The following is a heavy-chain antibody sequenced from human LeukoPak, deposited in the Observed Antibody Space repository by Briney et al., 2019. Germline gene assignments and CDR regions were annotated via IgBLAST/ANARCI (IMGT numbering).Heavy chain of an antibody. CDR3: AAAGLGVAHWFDP. CDR1: GASLSSYG. CDR2: LPYDGSYN. J-gene: IGHJ5*02. Sequence: GGSLRLSCVMSGASLSSYGMHWVRQAPGKGLEWLAWLPYDGSYNSTAASLKGRFAISKDITKNTVYLDMDSLTPEDTAVYYCAAAGLGVAHWFDPWGQGTLVTVSS. D-gene: IGHD6-19*01. V-gene: IGHV3-30*02.